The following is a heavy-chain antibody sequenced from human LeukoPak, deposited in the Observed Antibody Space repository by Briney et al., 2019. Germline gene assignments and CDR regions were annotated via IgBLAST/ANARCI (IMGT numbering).Heavy chain of an antibody. CDR1: GYSFTDYY. V-gene: IGHV1-2*06. CDR2: INPKRGGT. D-gene: IGHD3-10*01. CDR3: ALLWFGELWTKDY. Sequence: ASVKVSCKASGYSFTDYYMHWVRQAPGQGLEWMGRINPKRGGTNYAQKFQGRVTLTRDTSISTAHMELSRLTSDDTAVYYCALLWFGELWTKDYWGQGTLVTVSS. J-gene: IGHJ4*02.